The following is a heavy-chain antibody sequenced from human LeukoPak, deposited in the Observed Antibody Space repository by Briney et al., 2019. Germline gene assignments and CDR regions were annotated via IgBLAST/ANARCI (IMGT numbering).Heavy chain of an antibody. Sequence: GGSLRLSCEASGFTFGSFAMYWVRQAPGKGLDWIAGIFGSGGSPHYADSVKGRFTISRDNSKNTVYLQINSLRAEDTAVYYCAQGYSSGWYPNWGQGTLVTVSS. J-gene: IGHJ4*02. CDR1: GFTFGSFA. CDR2: IFGSGGSP. V-gene: IGHV3-23*01. D-gene: IGHD6-19*01. CDR3: AQGYSSGWYPN.